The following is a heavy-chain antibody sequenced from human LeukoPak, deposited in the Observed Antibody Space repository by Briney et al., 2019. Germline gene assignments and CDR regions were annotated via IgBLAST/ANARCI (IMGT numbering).Heavy chain of an antibody. CDR1: GFTFSSYA. CDR3: AKAHERYSSSWYVETFDY. J-gene: IGHJ4*02. Sequence: SGGSLRLSCAASGFTFSSYAMSWVRQAPGKGLEWVSAISGSGGSTYYADSVKSRFTISRDNSKNTLYLQMNSLRAEDTAVYYCAKAHERYSSSWYVETFDYWGQGTLVTVSS. D-gene: IGHD6-13*01. CDR2: ISGSGGST. V-gene: IGHV3-23*01.